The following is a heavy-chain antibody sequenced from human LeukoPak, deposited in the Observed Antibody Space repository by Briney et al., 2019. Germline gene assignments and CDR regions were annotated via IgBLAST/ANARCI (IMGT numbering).Heavy chain of an antibody. V-gene: IGHV3-30*03. D-gene: IGHD1-1*01. Sequence: PGGSLRLSCAASGFTFSSYGMHWVRQAPGKGLEWVAVISYDGSNKYYADSVKGRFTISRDNSKNTLYLQMNSLRAEDTAVYYCARWARQLGFDPWGQGTLVTVSS. CDR3: ARWARQLGFDP. CDR2: ISYDGSNK. CDR1: GFTFSSYG. J-gene: IGHJ5*02.